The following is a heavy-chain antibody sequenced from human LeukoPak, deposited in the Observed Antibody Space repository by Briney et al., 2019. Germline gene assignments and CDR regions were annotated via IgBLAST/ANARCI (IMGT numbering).Heavy chain of an antibody. D-gene: IGHD3-10*01. CDR3: GGSGSLYYYYYYGMDV. V-gene: IGHV3-23*01. Sequence: PGGSLRLSCAASGFTFSSYAMSWVRQAPGKGLEWVSAISGSGGSTYYADSVKGRFTISRDNSKNTLYLQMNSLRAEDTAVYYCGGSGSLYYYYYYGMDVWGQGTTVTVSS. J-gene: IGHJ6*02. CDR2: ISGSGGST. CDR1: GFTFSSYA.